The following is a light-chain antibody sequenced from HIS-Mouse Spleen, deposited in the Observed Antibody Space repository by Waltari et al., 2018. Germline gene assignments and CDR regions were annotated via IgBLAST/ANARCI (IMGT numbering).Light chain of an antibody. CDR1: TSISSY. CDR3: QXSYSTPXT. V-gene: IGKV1-39*01. CDR2: AAS. J-gene: IGKJ1*01. Sequence: IQMTQXPSXXXXXXXDRVTXTCRXSTSISSYLNXYQQKPGKAPKLLIYAASSLXSGVPSRFSGSGXXXXXXXXISSLQPEDFATXYCQXSYSTPXTFGQGTKVEIK.